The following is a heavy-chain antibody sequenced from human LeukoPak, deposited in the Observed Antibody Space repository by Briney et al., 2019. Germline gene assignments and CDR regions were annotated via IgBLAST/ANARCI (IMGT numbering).Heavy chain of an antibody. CDR1: GYTFTGYY. D-gene: IGHD1-26*01. CDR2: INPNSGGT. Sequence: ASVKVSCKASGYTFTGYYMHWVRQAPGQVLEWMGWINPNSGGTNYAQKFQGRVTMTRDTSISTAYMELSRLRSDDTAVYYCARDLGGRELILPAFDYWGQGTLVTVSS. V-gene: IGHV1-2*02. CDR3: ARDLGGRELILPAFDY. J-gene: IGHJ4*02.